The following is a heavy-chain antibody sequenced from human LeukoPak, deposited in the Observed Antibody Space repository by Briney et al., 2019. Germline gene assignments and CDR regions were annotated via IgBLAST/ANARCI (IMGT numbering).Heavy chain of an antibody. J-gene: IGHJ4*02. CDR3: AGDLYGVSHDY. Sequence: PGGSLRLSCAASGFTVSSNYMNLVRQAPGKGLEWVSVIYSSGSTYYADSVKGRFTISRDNSKNTLYLQMNSLRAEDTAVYYCAGDLYGVSHDYWGQGTLVTVSS. D-gene: IGHD4-17*01. V-gene: IGHV3-53*01. CDR1: GFTVSSNY. CDR2: IYSSGST.